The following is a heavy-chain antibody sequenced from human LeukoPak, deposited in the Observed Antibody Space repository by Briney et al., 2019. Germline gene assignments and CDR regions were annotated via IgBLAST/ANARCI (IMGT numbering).Heavy chain of an antibody. CDR3: SYGSGSYLAPFDY. V-gene: IGHV4-59*08. J-gene: IGHJ4*02. D-gene: IGHD3-10*01. CDR2: IYYSGST. Sequence: SETLSLTCTVSGGSISSYYWSWIRQPPGKGLEWIGYIYYSGSTNYSPSLKSRVTISVDTSKNQFSLKLSSVTAADTAVYYCSYGSGSYLAPFDYWGQGTLVTVSS. CDR1: GGSISSYY.